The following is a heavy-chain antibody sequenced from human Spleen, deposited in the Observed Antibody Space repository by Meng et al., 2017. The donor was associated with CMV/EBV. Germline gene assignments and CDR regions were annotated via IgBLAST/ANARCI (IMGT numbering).Heavy chain of an antibody. D-gene: IGHD3-3*01. J-gene: IGHJ5*02. CDR2: ISRGTNTI. CDR1: GFTFSNYS. Sequence: GESLKFSCAASGFTFSNYSMNWVRQAPGKGLEWISYISRGTNTIYYADSVKGRFTISRDNAKNTLYLQMNSLRAEDTAVYYCARDKGLGYDFWSGPTNNWFDPWGQGTLVTVSS. CDR3: ARDKGLGYDFWSGPTNNWFDP. V-gene: IGHV3-48*04.